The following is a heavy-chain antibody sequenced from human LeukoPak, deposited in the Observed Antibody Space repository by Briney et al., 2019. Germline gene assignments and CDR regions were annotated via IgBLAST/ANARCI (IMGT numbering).Heavy chain of an antibody. CDR3: ARVVVPAAMRIDY. Sequence: GGSLRLSCAASGFTFNNYVMTWVRQAPGKGLEWVSGISGSGGTTYYADSVKGRFTISTDNSKSTLYLQMNSLRAEDTAVYYCARVVVPAAMRIDYWGQGTLVTVSS. CDR1: GFTFNNYV. D-gene: IGHD2-2*01. CDR2: ISGSGGTT. J-gene: IGHJ4*02. V-gene: IGHV3-23*01.